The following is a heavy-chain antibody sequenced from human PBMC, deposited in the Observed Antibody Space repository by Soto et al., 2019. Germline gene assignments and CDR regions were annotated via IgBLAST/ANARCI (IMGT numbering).Heavy chain of an antibody. J-gene: IGHJ5*02. Sequence: QVQLQQWGAGRLKPSETLSLTCAVYGESFSGNFWNWIRQHPGRGLEWIGDVNHNRRTNYNPSLKCRVTMSVDASKTQFSLKLTSVTAADTAVYFWARGPGYCSAGSCYSDFFDPWGQGVLVTVSS. D-gene: IGHD2-15*01. CDR3: ARGPGYCSAGSCYSDFFDP. CDR1: GESFSGNF. CDR2: VNHNRRT. V-gene: IGHV4-34*02.